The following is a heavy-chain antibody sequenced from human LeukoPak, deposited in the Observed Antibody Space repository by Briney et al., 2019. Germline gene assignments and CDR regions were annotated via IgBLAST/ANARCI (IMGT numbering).Heavy chain of an antibody. V-gene: IGHV1-2*02. CDR3: ARWYCSSTSCNFYYFDY. Sequence: GASVTDSFMASVYTFTDYYMHWVRQAPGQGLEWVGWISPNSGGTNYAQKFQGRVTMTRDTSISTAYMELSRLRSDNTAVYYCARWYCSSTSCNFYYFDYWGQGTLVTVSS. CDR2: ISPNSGGT. J-gene: IGHJ4*02. D-gene: IGHD2-2*01. CDR1: VYTFTDYY.